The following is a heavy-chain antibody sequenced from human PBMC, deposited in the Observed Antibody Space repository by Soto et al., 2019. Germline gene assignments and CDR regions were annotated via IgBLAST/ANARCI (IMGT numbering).Heavy chain of an antibody. CDR1: GFTFSSYA. CDR3: ARGFWVVVDVLNYCMDV. J-gene: IGHJ6*02. CDR2: ISYDGSNK. Sequence: PGGPLRLSCAASGFTFSSYAMHWVRQAPGKGLEWVAVISYDGSNKYYADTVKGRFTISKDNSKNTLYQQMNSLKADDTVLYFFARGFWVVVDVLNYCMDVWGQGTTVTVSS. D-gene: IGHD2-15*01. V-gene: IGHV3-30-3*01.